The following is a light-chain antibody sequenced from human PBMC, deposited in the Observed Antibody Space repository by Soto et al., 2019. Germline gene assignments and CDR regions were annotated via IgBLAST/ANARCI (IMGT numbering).Light chain of an antibody. CDR2: GAS. Sequence: TELTQSPATLSISPGERATLSCRASQNVGTNLAWYQQKPSQAPRLLIYGASTRAFGLPARFTGSGSGTEFTLTITSLQSEDIAVYHCQQYNNGPPLTFGQGTRLEVK. CDR1: QNVGTN. J-gene: IGKJ1*01. V-gene: IGKV3-15*01. CDR3: QQYNNGPPLT.